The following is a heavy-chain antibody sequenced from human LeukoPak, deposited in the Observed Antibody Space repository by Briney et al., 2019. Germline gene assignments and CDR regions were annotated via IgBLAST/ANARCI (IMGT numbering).Heavy chain of an antibody. Sequence: SVKVSCKASGGTFSSYAISWVRQAPGQGLEWMGGIIPIFGTANYAQKFQGRVTITADESTSTAYMEVSSLRSEDTAVYYCAREGGRLGYCSGGSCSNWFDPWGQGTLSPSPQ. V-gene: IGHV1-69*13. J-gene: IGHJ5*02. CDR2: IIPIFGTA. D-gene: IGHD2-15*01. CDR3: AREGGRLGYCSGGSCSNWFDP. CDR1: GGTFSSYA.